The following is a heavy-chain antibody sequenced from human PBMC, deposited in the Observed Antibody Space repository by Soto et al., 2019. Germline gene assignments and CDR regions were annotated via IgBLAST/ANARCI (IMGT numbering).Heavy chain of an antibody. CDR3: GRDMGSFGDYGDLFDY. V-gene: IGHV1-69*08. CDR1: GGTFSSYT. CDR2: IIPILDIA. J-gene: IGHJ4*02. D-gene: IGHD4-17*01. Sequence: QVQLVQSGAEVKKPGSSVKVSCKASGGTFSSYTINWVRQAPGQGLEWMGKIIPILDIANYAQKFQGRVTITADKSTNKAYMELGSLRSEETAMYYWGRDMGSFGDYGDLFDYWGQGTLVIVSS.